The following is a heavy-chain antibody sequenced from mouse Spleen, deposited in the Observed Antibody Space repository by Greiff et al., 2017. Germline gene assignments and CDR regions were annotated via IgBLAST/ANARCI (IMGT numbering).Heavy chain of an antibody. V-gene: IGHV1-26*01. D-gene: IGHD2-4*01. CDR2: INPNNGGT. J-gene: IGHJ3*01. Sequence: VQLQQSGPELVKPGASVKISCKASGYTFTDYYMNWVKQSHGKSLEWIGDINPNNGGTSYNQKFKGKATLTVDKSSSTAYMELRSLTSEDSAVYYCARRLRPYWGQGTLVTVSA. CDR1: GYTFTDYY. CDR3: ARRLRPY.